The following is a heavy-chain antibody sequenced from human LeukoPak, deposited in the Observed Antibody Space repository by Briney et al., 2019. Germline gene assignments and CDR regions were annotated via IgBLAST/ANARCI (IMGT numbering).Heavy chain of an antibody. CDR1: GITVSSNY. CDR2: IYSGGST. V-gene: IGHV3-66*01. D-gene: IGHD2-21*02. Sequence: GGSLRLSCAASGITVSSNYMSWVREAPGKGLEWVSVIYSGGSTYYADSVKGRFTVSRDNSKNTLYLQMNSLRAEDTAVYYCARDTVTAIESEYFQQSGQGTLVTVSS. CDR3: ARDTVTAIESEYFQQ. J-gene: IGHJ1*01.